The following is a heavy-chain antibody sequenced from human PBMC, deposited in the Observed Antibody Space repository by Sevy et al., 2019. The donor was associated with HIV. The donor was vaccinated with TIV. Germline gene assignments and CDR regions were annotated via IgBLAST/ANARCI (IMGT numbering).Heavy chain of an antibody. J-gene: IGHJ4*02. CDR3: ARESRSDWYLDS. Sequence: GGSLRLSCAASGFTFSSYEMNWVRQAPGKGLEWVAAIWSDGNNKYYKDSVKGRFTIFRDNSKNTQYLQMNSLRVDDTAVYFCARESRSDWYLDSWGQGTLVTVSS. V-gene: IGHV3-33*08. CDR1: GFTFSSYE. D-gene: IGHD6-19*01. CDR2: IWSDGNNK.